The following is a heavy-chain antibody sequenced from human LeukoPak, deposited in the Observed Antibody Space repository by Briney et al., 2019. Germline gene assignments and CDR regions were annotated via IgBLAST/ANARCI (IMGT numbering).Heavy chain of an antibody. Sequence: SETLSLTCSVSIGSISSSKWWSWVRQSPVKGLEWIGEIYLYGTTNYNPSFTSRVTMSVDTSNNQFSLKLSSVAAADTAVYYCARDAGYYSGWALSVFDYWGQGTLVTVSS. D-gene: IGHD6-19*01. CDR3: ARDAGYYSGWALSVFDY. V-gene: IGHV4-4*02. J-gene: IGHJ4*02. CDR1: IGSISSSKW. CDR2: IYLYGTT.